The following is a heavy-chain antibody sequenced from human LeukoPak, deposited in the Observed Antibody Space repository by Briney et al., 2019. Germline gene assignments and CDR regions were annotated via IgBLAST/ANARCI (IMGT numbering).Heavy chain of an antibody. Sequence: PGGSLRLSCVASGFTSSTYAMTWVRQAPGKGLEWASTVSANAYSTYYADSVKGRFTISRDNSKNTLYLQMNSLRAEDTAVYYCAKPYCSGGRCYFYYGMDVWGQGTTVTVSS. V-gene: IGHV3-23*01. J-gene: IGHJ6*02. CDR1: GFTSSTYA. CDR3: AKPYCSGGRCYFYYGMDV. CDR2: VSANAYST. D-gene: IGHD2-15*01.